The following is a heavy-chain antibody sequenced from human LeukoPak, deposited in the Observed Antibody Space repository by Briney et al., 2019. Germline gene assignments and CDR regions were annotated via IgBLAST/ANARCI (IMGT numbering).Heavy chain of an antibody. Sequence: PGGSLRLSCAASGFTFSSYAMHWVRQAPGKGLEWVAVIWYDGSQKHYRDSVKGRFTISRDNSKNTLYLQMNSLRAEDTAAYYCARDSPTDWFFDLWGRGTLVTVSS. CDR3: ARDSPTDWFFDL. J-gene: IGHJ2*01. CDR1: GFTFSSYA. CDR2: IWYDGSQK. D-gene: IGHD4-17*01. V-gene: IGHV3-33*08.